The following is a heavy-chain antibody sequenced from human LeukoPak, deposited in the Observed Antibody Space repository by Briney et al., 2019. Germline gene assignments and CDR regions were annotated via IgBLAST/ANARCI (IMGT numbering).Heavy chain of an antibody. D-gene: IGHD3-3*01. CDR2: ISAYNGNT. CDR1: GYTFTSYG. Sequence: ASVKVSCKASGYTFTSYGISWVRQAPGQGLEWMGWISAYNGNTNYAQKLQGRVTMTTDTSTSTAYMELRSLRSDDTAVYYCARFPIFGVVIIQQRNYNWFDPWGQGTLVTVSA. V-gene: IGHV1-18*01. CDR3: ARFPIFGVVIIQQRNYNWFDP. J-gene: IGHJ5*02.